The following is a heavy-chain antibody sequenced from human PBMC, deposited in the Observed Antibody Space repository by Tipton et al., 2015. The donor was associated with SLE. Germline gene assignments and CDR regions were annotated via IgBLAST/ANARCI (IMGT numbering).Heavy chain of an antibody. Sequence: LSLTCTVSGGSISSYYWSWIRQPPGKGLEWIGYIYHSGSTYYNPSLKSRVTISVDRSKNQFSLKLSSVTTADTAVYYCARGEESSSGWYEASWGQGTQVTVSS. V-gene: IGHV4-59*01. CDR2: IYHSGST. CDR1: GGSISSYY. D-gene: IGHD6-19*01. CDR3: ARGEESSSGWYEAS. J-gene: IGHJ5*02.